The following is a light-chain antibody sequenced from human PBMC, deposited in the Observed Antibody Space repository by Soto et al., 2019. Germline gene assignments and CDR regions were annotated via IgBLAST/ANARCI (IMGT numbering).Light chain of an antibody. CDR1: SSNIGGNS. CDR2: DDN. J-gene: IGLJ2*01. V-gene: IGLV1-51*01. CDR3: ASWDSSLNGVI. Sequence: QSVLTQPPSVSAAPGQKVTISCSGSSSNIGGNSVSWYQQLPGTAPKLLIYDDNKRPSGIPDRFSGSKSGTSATLGITGFQTGDEADFYCASWDSSLNGVIFGGGTKVAVL.